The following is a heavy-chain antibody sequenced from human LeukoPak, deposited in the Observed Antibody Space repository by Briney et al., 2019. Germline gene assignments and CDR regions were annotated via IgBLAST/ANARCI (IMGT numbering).Heavy chain of an antibody. CDR2: ISGDGGST. CDR3: AKMGSSGSYYGYYYGMDV. V-gene: IGHV3-43*02. J-gene: IGHJ6*02. Sequence: GGSLRLSCAASGFTFDDYAMHWVRQAPGKGLEWVSLISGDGGSTYYADSVKGRFTISGDNSKNSLYLQMNSLRTEDTALYYCAKMGSSGSYYGYYYGMDVWGQGTTVTVSS. D-gene: IGHD1-26*01. CDR1: GFTFDDYA.